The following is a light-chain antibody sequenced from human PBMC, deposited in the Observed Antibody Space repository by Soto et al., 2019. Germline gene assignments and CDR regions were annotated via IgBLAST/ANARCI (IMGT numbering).Light chain of an antibody. CDR3: SSYAGSNTVA. J-gene: IGLJ2*01. CDR1: SSDVGGYNY. Sequence: QSALTQPPSASGSPGQSVTISCSGTSSDVGGYNYVSWYQQHPGKAPKLMIYEVTRLPSGVPDRFSGSRSGNTASLIVSGLQAEDEGDYYCSSYAGSNTVAFGGGSKLTVL. CDR2: EVT. V-gene: IGLV2-8*01.